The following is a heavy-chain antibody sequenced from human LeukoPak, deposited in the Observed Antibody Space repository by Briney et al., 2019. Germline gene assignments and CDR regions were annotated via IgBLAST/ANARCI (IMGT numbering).Heavy chain of an antibody. Sequence: GGSLRLSCAASGFTFSNACMSWVRQAPGKGLEWVGRIKSKTEGGTTDYAAPVKGRFTISRDDSKNTLYLQMNSLETEDTAVYYCTTAMVVTAILYFQHWGQGTLVTVSS. V-gene: IGHV3-15*01. D-gene: IGHD2-21*02. CDR2: IKSKTEGGTT. CDR3: TTAMVVTAILYFQH. CDR1: GFTFSNAC. J-gene: IGHJ1*01.